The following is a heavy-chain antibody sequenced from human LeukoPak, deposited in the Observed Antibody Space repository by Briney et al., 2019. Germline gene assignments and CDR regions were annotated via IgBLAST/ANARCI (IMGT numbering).Heavy chain of an antibody. CDR1: GGSFSGYY. V-gene: IGHV4-34*01. J-gene: IGHJ4*02. CDR2: IDHSGNT. D-gene: IGHD5-12*01. CDR3: AREGGLDLAHDF. Sequence: SETLSLTCAVYGGSFSGYYWSWIRQPPGKGLXWIGDIDHSGNTKYKPSLKSRVTISIDTSKNQFSLNLNSVTAADTAVYYCAREGGLDLAHDFWGQGTLVTVSS.